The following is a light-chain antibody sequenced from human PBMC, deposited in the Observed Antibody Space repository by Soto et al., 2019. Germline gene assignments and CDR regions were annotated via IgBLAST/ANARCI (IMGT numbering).Light chain of an antibody. Sequence: DIQMTQSAYCLSASXDDRVTITXXASQSISTYLHWYQQKPGKAPNLLIYAASTLQSGVPSRFSGSGSGTDFTLTISSLQPEDSATYFCQHGYSTPLTFGGGTKVDIK. J-gene: IGKJ4*01. CDR1: QSISTY. CDR2: AAS. V-gene: IGKV1-39*01. CDR3: QHGYSTPLT.